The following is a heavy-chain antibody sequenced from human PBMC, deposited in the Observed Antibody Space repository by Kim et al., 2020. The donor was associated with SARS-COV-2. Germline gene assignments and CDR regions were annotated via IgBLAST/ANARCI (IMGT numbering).Heavy chain of an antibody. Sequence: ASVKVSCKASGYTFTGYYMHWVRQVPGQGLEWMGWINPNSGGTNYAQKFQGRVTMTRDTSISTAYMELSRLRSDDTAVYYCARVLTTDYYYYGMDVWGQGTTVTVSS. D-gene: IGHD1-1*01. J-gene: IGHJ6*02. CDR2: INPNSGGT. CDR3: ARVLTTDYYYYGMDV. CDR1: GYTFTGYY. V-gene: IGHV1-2*02.